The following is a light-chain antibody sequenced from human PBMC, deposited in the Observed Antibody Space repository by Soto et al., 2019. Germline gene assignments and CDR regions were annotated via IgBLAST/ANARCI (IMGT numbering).Light chain of an antibody. CDR3: QQYHSFSFT. V-gene: IGKV1-5*01. CDR1: QSITYW. CDR2: DVF. Sequence: DIQMTQSPSSLSASLGDRVTITCRASQSITYWLAWYQQKPGRAPKLLIYDVFNLQSGVPSRFSGSGSGTEFTLTISSLQPDDSATYYCQQYHSFSFTFGQGTKLEIK. J-gene: IGKJ2*01.